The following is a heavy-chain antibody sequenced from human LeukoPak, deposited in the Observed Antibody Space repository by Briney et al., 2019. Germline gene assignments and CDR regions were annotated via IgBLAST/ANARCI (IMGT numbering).Heavy chain of an antibody. CDR1: GFTFSSYA. V-gene: IGHV3-23*01. Sequence: GGSLRLSCAASGFTFSSYAMSWVRQAPGKGLEWVSHISSSSSIIYYADSVKGRFTISRDNAKNTLYLQMNSLRAEDTAVYYCAKAPGVAATPDWFDPWGQGTLVTVSS. D-gene: IGHD2-15*01. J-gene: IGHJ5*02. CDR2: ISSSSSII. CDR3: AKAPGVAATPDWFDP.